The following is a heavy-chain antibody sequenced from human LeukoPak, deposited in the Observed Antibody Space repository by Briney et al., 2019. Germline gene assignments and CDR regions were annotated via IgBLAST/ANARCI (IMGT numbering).Heavy chain of an antibody. J-gene: IGHJ4*02. Sequence: GGSLRLSCAASGFTFDDYGMSWVRQAPGKGLEWVSGINWNGGSTGYADSVKGRFTISRDNAKNSLYLQMNSLRAEDTALYYCASRHRGSYYFDYWGQGTLVTASS. CDR2: INWNGGST. D-gene: IGHD3-10*01. CDR1: GFTFDDYG. V-gene: IGHV3-20*04. CDR3: ASRHRGSYYFDY.